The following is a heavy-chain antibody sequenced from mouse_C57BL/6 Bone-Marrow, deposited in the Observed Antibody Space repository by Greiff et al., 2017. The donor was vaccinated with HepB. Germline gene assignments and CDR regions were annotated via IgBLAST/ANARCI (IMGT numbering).Heavy chain of an antibody. Sequence: QVQLQQSGPELVKPGASVKISCKASGYAFSSSWMNWVKQRPGKGLEWIGRIYPGDGDTNYNGKFKGKATLTADKSSSTAYMQLSSLPSEDSAVYVCARRALLYDYFDYWGQGTTLTGSS. V-gene: IGHV1-82*01. CDR3: ARRALLYDYFDY. CDR2: IYPGDGDT. CDR1: GYAFSSSW. D-gene: IGHD2-12*01. J-gene: IGHJ2*01.